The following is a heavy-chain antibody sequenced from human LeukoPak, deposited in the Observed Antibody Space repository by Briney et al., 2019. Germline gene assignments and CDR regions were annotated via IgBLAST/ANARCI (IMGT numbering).Heavy chain of an antibody. V-gene: IGHV3-7*01. D-gene: IGHD6-6*01. CDR1: GLTFSSYW. CDR3: ADSSIYVY. Sequence: GGSLRLSCAASGLTFSSYWMSWVRQAPGKGLEWVANIKQDGSEKYYVDSVKGRFTISRDNAKNSLYLQMNSLRAEDTAVYYCADSSIYVYWGQGTLVTVSS. J-gene: IGHJ4*02. CDR2: IKQDGSEK.